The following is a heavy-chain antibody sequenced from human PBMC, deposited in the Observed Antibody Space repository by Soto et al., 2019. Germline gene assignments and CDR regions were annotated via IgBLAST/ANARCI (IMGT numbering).Heavy chain of an antibody. CDR2: ISAYNGNT. D-gene: IGHD1-26*01. V-gene: IGHV1-18*01. CDR3: ARGWELLRPHYYFDY. CDR1: GYTFTSYG. Sequence: ASVKVSCKASGYTFTSYGISWVRQAPGQGLEWMGWISAYNGNTNYAQKLQGGVTMTTDTSTSTAYMELRSLGSDDTAVYYCARGWELLRPHYYFDYWGQGTLVTVSS. J-gene: IGHJ4*02.